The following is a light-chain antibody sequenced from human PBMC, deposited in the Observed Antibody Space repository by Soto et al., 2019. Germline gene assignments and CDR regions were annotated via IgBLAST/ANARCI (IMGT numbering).Light chain of an antibody. CDR2: GAS. CDR3: QQYNNWPPIT. V-gene: IGKV3-15*01. CDR1: QSVSSN. Sequence: EIVMTQSPVTLSVSPGERATLSCMSGQSVSSNLAWYQQKPGQAPRLLIYGASTRATGIPARFTGSGSGTEFTLTISSLQSEDFAVYYCQQYNNWPPITFGQGTRLEIK. J-gene: IGKJ5*01.